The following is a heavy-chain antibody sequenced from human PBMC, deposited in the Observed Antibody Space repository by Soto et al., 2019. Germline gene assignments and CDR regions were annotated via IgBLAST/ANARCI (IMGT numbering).Heavy chain of an antibody. CDR3: AGEPTYYYDSSGPHVARAHKTGLGY. Sequence: QVQLQESGPGLVKPSQTLSLTCTVSGGSISSGGYYWSWIRQHPGKGLEWIGYIYYGGSTYYNPSLKSRVTISVDTSKNQFSLKLSSVTAADTAVYYCAGEPTYYYDSSGPHVARAHKTGLGYWGQGTLVTVSS. V-gene: IGHV4-31*03. D-gene: IGHD3-22*01. CDR1: GGSISSGGYY. J-gene: IGHJ4*02. CDR2: IYYGGST.